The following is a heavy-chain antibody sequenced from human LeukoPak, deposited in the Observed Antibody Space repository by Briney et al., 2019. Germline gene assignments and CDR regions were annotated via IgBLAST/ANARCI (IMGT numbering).Heavy chain of an antibody. D-gene: IGHD6-19*01. CDR1: GFTFRSYE. CDR2: ISSSGSTI. J-gene: IGHJ6*02. CDR3: ARVSSGWYLYYYYGMDV. V-gene: IGHV3-48*03. Sequence: GGLSLSCAASGFTFRSYEMNWVRQAPGKGLAWVSYISSSGSTIYYADSVKGRFTISRDNAKNSLYLQMNSLRAEDTAVYYCARVSSGWYLYYYYGMDVWGQGTTVTVSS.